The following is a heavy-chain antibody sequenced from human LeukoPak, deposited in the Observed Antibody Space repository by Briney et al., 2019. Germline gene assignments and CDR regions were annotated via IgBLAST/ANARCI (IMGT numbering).Heavy chain of an antibody. CDR1: GFTFSSYA. D-gene: IGHD6-25*01. Sequence: GGSLRLSCAASGFTFSSYAMHWVRQAPGKGLEWVAVISYDGSNKYYADSVKGRFTISRDNSKNTLYLQMNSLRAEDTAVYYCANKFGYSSGRDYWGQGTLVTVSS. V-gene: IGHV3-30-3*01. CDR2: ISYDGSNK. CDR3: ANKFGYSSGRDY. J-gene: IGHJ4*02.